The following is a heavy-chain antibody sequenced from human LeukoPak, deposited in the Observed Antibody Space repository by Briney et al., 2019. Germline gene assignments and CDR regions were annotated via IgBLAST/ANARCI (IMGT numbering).Heavy chain of an antibody. CDR1: GYTFTSYY. CDR3: ARGGSGSYYYYYMDV. V-gene: IGHV1-46*01. CDR2: INPSGGST. D-gene: IGHD1-26*01. J-gene: IGHJ6*03. Sequence: ASVKVSCKASGYTFTSYYMHWVRQAPGQGLEWMGIINPSGGSTSYAQKFQGRVTMTRDMSTSTVYTELSSLRSEDTAVYYCARGGSGSYYYYYMDVWGKGTTVTISS.